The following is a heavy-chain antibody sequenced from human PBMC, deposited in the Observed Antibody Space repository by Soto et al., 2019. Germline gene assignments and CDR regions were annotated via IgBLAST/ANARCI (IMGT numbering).Heavy chain of an antibody. Sequence: GGSLRLSCAASGFTFDDYGMSWVRQAPGKGLEWVSGINWNGGSTGYADSVKGRFTISRDNAKNSLYLQMNSLRAEDTALYYCARDAYGYSSSWRPFDYWGQGTLVTVSS. CDR1: GFTFDDYG. V-gene: IGHV3-20*04. CDR2: INWNGGST. CDR3: ARDAYGYSSSWRPFDY. J-gene: IGHJ4*02. D-gene: IGHD6-13*01.